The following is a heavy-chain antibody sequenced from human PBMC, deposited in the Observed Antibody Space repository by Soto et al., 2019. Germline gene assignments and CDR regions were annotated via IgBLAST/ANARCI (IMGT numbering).Heavy chain of an antibody. J-gene: IGHJ4*02. CDR3: AKGPHSSGWHYFDY. CDR1: GFTVSSYA. D-gene: IGHD6-19*01. Sequence: GSLRLSCAASGFTVSSYAMSWVRQAPGKGLEWVSTITGSGDNRYYADSVKGRFTISRDNSENTLYLQMISLRAEDMAIYYCAKGPHSSGWHYFDYWGQGTLVTVSS. CDR2: ITGSGDNR. V-gene: IGHV3-23*01.